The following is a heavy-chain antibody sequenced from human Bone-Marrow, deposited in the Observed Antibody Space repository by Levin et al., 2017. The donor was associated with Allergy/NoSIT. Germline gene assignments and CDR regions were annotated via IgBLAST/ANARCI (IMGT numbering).Heavy chain of an antibody. CDR3: ARGEINYCGGGSCYSGAGY. J-gene: IGHJ4*02. CDR2: IYYSGST. Sequence: PSQTLSLTCTVSGGSIRGYYWSWIRQPPGKGLDWIGYIYYSGSTSYNPSLKSRVTISVDTSKNQFSLRLSSVTAADTAVYYCARGEINYCGGGSCYSGAGYWGQGTLVTVSS. V-gene: IGHV4-59*01. D-gene: IGHD2-15*01. CDR1: GGSIRGYY.